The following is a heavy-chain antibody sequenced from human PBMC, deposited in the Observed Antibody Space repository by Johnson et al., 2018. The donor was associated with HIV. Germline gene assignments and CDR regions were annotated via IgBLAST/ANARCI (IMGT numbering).Heavy chain of an antibody. Sequence: QVHLVEAGGGLVQPEGPRRLSCAASGLTFSPYANHWVRQAPGKGLEWVAVLSYDGSNKFYADSVKGRFTISRDNSKNTLYLQMNSLRHEDTAVYYCARDQGELRRTHAFDIWGQGTMVTVSS. CDR3: ARDQGELRRTHAFDI. CDR1: GLTFSPYA. D-gene: IGHD1-14*01. CDR2: LSYDGSNK. V-gene: IGHV3-30*04. J-gene: IGHJ3*02.